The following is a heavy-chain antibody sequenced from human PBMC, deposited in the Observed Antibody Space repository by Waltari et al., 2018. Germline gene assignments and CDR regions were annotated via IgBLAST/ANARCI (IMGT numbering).Heavy chain of an antibody. Sequence: EVQLVESGGGLIQPGGSLRLSCEASGFRVSSNYMSWVRQAPGKGLEWVSVIHAGGNTYYGDSVKGRFTISRDISKNTVYLQMNSLTVEDSAMYYCARAGLGPPSQWLQLFDSWGQGTLVTVSS. CDR2: IHAGGNT. CDR3: ARAGLGPPSQWLQLFDS. V-gene: IGHV3-53*01. J-gene: IGHJ4*02. CDR1: GFRVSSNY. D-gene: IGHD5-12*01.